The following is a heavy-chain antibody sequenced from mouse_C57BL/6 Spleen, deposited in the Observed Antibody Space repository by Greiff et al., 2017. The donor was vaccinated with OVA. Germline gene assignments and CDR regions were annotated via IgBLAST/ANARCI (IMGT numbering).Heavy chain of an antibody. CDR1: GYTFTDYY. CDR3: ARGTTVVATTDY. D-gene: IGHD1-1*01. J-gene: IGHJ2*01. Sequence: VQLQQSGPVLVKPGASVKMSCKASGYTFTDYYMNWVKQSHGKSLEWIGVINPYNGGTSYNQKFKGKATLTVDKSSSTAYMELNSLTSEDSAVYYCARGTTVVATTDYGGQGTTLTVSS. V-gene: IGHV1-19*01. CDR2: INPYNGGT.